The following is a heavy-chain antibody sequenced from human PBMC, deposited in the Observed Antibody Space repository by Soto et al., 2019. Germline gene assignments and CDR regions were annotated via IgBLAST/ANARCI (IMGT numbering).Heavy chain of an antibody. CDR1: GFTFSSYA. J-gene: IGHJ6*02. V-gene: IGHV3-30-3*01. CDR2: ISYDGSNK. Sequence: LRLSCAATGFTFSSYAMHWVRQAPGKGLEWVAVISYDGSNKYYTDSVKGRFTIARENSKITLYLQMNSLRAEDTAVYYCARALNRRDNYYYGMDVWGQGTTVTVSS. CDR3: ARALNRRDNYYYGMDV.